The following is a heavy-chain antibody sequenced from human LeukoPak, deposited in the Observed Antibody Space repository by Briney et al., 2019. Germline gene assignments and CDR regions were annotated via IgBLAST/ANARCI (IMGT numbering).Heavy chain of an antibody. D-gene: IGHD3-10*01. J-gene: IGHJ4*02. CDR3: AKEPGVKYYFDY. CDR1: GFTFNTYT. V-gene: IGHV3-21*01. Sequence: GGSLRLSCAASGFTFNTYTMSWVRQAPGKGLEWVSSISSGTSYIYYADSVKGRFTISRDNAKNSLYLQMNSLRAEDTAVYYCAKEPGVKYYFDYWGQGTLVTVSS. CDR2: ISSGTSYI.